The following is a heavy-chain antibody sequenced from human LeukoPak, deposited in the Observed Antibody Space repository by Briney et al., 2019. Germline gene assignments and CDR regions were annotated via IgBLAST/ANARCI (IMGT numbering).Heavy chain of an antibody. V-gene: IGHV3-74*01. Sequence: GGSLRLSCAASGFTFSNYWMHWVRHAPGKGLVWVSRINGDGSSTSYADSLKGRFTISRDNAQNTLYLQMNSLRVEDTAVYYCARTLYSPGGMDVWGQGTTVTVSS. CDR1: GFTFSNYW. CDR2: INGDGSST. D-gene: IGHD6-13*01. CDR3: ARTLYSPGGMDV. J-gene: IGHJ6*02.